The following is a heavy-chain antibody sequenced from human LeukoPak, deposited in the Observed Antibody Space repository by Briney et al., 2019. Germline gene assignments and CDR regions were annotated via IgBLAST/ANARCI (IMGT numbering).Heavy chain of an antibody. Sequence: PGGSLRLSCAASGFTFSDYYMSWIRQAPGKGLEWVSYISSSGSTIYYADSVKGRFTISRDNAKNSLYLQMNSLRAEDTAVYYCARVGRVLRYFDWSRVGYFDYWGQGTLVTVSS. V-gene: IGHV3-11*04. CDR1: GFTFSDYY. CDR2: ISSSGSTI. CDR3: ARVGRVLRYFDWSRVGYFDY. D-gene: IGHD3-9*01. J-gene: IGHJ4*02.